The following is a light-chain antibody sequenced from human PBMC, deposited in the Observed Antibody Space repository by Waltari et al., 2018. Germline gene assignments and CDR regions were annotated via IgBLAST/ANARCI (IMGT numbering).Light chain of an antibody. CDR3: AADHGSAGDFIVV. Sequence: QPVLTQPPSASASLADSVTPTCTLSSAYGTSEVDSYHTKPRKEPRFLMRVGTGRSVGSKGYGISDRFSVSGSGLNRFLTINHIQEEDESDFHCAADHGSAGDFIVVFGGGTKLTVL. V-gene: IGLV9-49*01. CDR1: SAYGTSE. J-gene: IGLJ2*01. CDR2: VGTGRSVG.